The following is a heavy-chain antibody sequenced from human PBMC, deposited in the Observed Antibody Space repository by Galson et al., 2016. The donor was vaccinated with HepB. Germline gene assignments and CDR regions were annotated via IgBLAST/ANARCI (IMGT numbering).Heavy chain of an antibody. J-gene: IGHJ6*02. CDR2: IVPLQNTP. V-gene: IGHV1-69*13. CDR1: GVAFSSYV. D-gene: IGHD3-16*01. CDR3: ARSVTSIRLTDFYYTIDV. Sequence: SVKVSCKATGVAFSSYVMTWVRQAPGQGLEWMGGIVPLQNTPTYAQQFQGRVTISADESTRTAYMELRSLRSEDKAVYYFARSVTSIRLTDFYYTIDVWGLGTPLIVSS.